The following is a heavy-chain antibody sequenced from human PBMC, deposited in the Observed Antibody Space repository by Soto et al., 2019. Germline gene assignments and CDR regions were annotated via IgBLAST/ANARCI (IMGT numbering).Heavy chain of an antibody. CDR2: IYYSGST. J-gene: IGHJ1*01. Sequence: SETLSLTCTVSGGSISSGGYYWSWIRQHPGKGLEWIGYIYYSGSTYYNPSLKSRVTISVDTSKNQFSLKLSSVTAADTAVYYCESMVYGDSPDEYFQHWGQGTLVTVSS. CDR3: ESMVYGDSPDEYFQH. D-gene: IGHD4-17*01. CDR1: GGSISSGGYY. V-gene: IGHV4-31*03.